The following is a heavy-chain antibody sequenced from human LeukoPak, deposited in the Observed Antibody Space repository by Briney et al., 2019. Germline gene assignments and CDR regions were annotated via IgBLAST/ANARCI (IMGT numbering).Heavy chain of an antibody. CDR3: ARGNYGSGSYSLL. CDR2: INPNSGGT. CDR1: GYTLTGYY. V-gene: IGHV1-2*06. J-gene: IGHJ4*02. D-gene: IGHD3-10*01. Sequence: GASVKVSCKASGYTLTGYYMHWVRQAPGQGLEWMGRINPNSGGTNHAQKFQGRVTMTRDTSISTAYMELSRLRSDDTAVYYCARGNYGSGSYSLLWGQGTLVTVSS.